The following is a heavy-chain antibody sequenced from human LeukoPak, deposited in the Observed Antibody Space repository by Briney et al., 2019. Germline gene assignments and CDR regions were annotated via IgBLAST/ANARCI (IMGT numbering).Heavy chain of an antibody. J-gene: IGHJ4*02. D-gene: IGHD1-1*01. CDR2: IRSKTYGGTT. CDR3: STDYWRLGFDY. V-gene: IGHV3-49*03. CDR1: GITFGDYG. Sequence: GGSPRLSCTASGITFGDYGVSWFRQAPGKGLEWIGFIRSKTYGGTTEDAASVRGRFTLSRDDSKNIVYLEMNILRAEDTAVYYCSTDYWRLGFDYWGQGTLVTVSS.